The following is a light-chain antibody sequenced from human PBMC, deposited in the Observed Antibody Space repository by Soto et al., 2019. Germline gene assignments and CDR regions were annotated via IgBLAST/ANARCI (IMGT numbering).Light chain of an antibody. CDR2: DVS. Sequence: QSVLTQPPSASGSPGQSVTISCTGTSSDVGAYDYVSWYQQHPGKAPKLMIYDVSKWPSGVPDRFSGSKSGNTASLTVSGLQADDEADYYCSSYTGSNTYVFGTGTKLTVL. J-gene: IGLJ1*01. V-gene: IGLV2-8*01. CDR3: SSYTGSNTYV. CDR1: SSDVGAYDY.